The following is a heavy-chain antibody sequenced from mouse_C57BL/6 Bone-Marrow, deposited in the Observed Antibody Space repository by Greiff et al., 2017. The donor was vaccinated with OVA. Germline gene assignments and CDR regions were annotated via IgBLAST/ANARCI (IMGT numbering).Heavy chain of an antibody. Sequence: VQLQQPGAELVMPGASVKLSCKASGYTFTSYWMHWVKQRPGQGLEWIGEFDPSDSYTNYNQKFKGKSTLTVDKSSSTAYMQLSSLTSEDSAVYYCARGGYAMDYGGQGTSVTVSS. J-gene: IGHJ4*01. CDR1: GYTFTSYW. CDR2: FDPSDSYT. V-gene: IGHV1-69*01. CDR3: ARGGYAMDY.